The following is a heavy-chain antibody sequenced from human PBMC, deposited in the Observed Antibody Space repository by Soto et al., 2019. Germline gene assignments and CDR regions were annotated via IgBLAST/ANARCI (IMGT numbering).Heavy chain of an antibody. Sequence: QVQLVQSGAEVKKPGASVKVSCKASGYTFTSYDINWVRQATGQGLEWMGWMNPNSGNAGYAQRFQGRVTMTWNTSISTAYMDLSSLRSEDTAVYYCARSQRRTSAAGAGDYWGQGTLLTVSS. CDR3: ARSQRRTSAAGAGDY. D-gene: IGHD6-13*01. CDR1: GYTFTSYD. CDR2: MNPNSGNA. V-gene: IGHV1-8*01. J-gene: IGHJ4*02.